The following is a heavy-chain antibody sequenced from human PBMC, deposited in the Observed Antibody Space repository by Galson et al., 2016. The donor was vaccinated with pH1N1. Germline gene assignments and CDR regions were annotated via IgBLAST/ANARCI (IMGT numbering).Heavy chain of an antibody. Sequence: SVKVSCKASGYTFTSYYMHWVRQAPGQGLEWMGIITPTGGRTSYAQKFKDRVAMTSYTSTSTVYMELNSLRSEDTAVYYCARAPYCSNATCYSVWFDPWGRGTPVTVSS. J-gene: IGHJ5*02. V-gene: IGHV1-46*01. CDR3: ARAPYCSNATCYSVWFDP. CDR1: GYTFTSYY. CDR2: ITPTGGRT. D-gene: IGHD2-2*02.